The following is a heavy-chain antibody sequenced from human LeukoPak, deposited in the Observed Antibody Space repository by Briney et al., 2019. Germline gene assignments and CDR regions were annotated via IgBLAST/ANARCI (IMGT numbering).Heavy chain of an antibody. CDR1: GYTFIDYY. CDR2: SNPKSGGT. CDR3: ARYTKTYYYGSGSYSSDDAFDI. D-gene: IGHD3-10*01. J-gene: IGHJ3*02. Sequence: ASVKVSCKASGYTFIDYYIHWVRQAPGQGLELMGWSNPKSGGTNFARRFQGRVTMTRDTSITTAYMELNRLRSDDTATYYCARYTKTYYYGSGSYSSDDAFDIWGQGTMVTVSS. V-gene: IGHV1-2*02.